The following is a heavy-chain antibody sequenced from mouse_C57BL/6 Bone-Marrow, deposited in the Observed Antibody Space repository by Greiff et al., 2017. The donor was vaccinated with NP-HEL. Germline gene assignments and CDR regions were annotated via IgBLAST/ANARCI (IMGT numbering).Heavy chain of an antibody. D-gene: IGHD3-1*01. CDR3: ARRAQSHAMDC. Sequence: QVQLKQPGAELVKPGASVKMSCKASGYTFTSYWITWVKQRPGQGLEWIGDIYPGSGSTNYNEKFKSKATLTVDTSSSTAYMQLSSLISEDSAVYYCARRAQSHAMDCWGQGTSVTVSS. CDR1: GYTFTSYW. V-gene: IGHV1-55*01. CDR2: IYPGSGST. J-gene: IGHJ4*01.